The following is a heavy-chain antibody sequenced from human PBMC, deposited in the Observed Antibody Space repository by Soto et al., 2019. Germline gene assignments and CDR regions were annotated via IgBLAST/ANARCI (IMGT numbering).Heavy chain of an antibody. CDR3: ARDRYYDSSGYSSR. CDR2: IIPIFGTA. CDR1: GGTFSSYA. J-gene: IGHJ4*02. V-gene: IGHV1-69*13. D-gene: IGHD3-22*01. Sequence: GASVKVSCKASGGTFSSYAISWVRQAPGQGLEWMGGIIPIFGTANYAQKFQGRVTITADESTSTAYMELSSLRSEDTAAYYCARDRYYDSSGYSSRWGQGTLVTASS.